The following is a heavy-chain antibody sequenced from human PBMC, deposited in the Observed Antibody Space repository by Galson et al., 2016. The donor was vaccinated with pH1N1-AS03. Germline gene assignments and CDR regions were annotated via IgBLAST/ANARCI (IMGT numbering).Heavy chain of an antibody. D-gene: IGHD5-18*01. CDR1: DFTVSTYD. CDR3: AVWGYISNTHGLDV. Sequence: SLRLSCAASDFTVSTYDMHWVRQSAGGGLEWVSLIAAVGTTEYAGSVKGRFTIFRDNVKNSLYLQMNNLRAEDTALYYCAVWGYISNTHGLDVWGKGTTVTVSS. CDR2: IAAVGTT. V-gene: IGHV3-13*01. J-gene: IGHJ6*04.